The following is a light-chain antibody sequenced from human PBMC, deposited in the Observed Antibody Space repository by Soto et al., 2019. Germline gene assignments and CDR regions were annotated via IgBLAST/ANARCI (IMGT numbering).Light chain of an antibody. Sequence: EIVMTQSPATLSVSPGERATLSCRASQSVSTNLAWYHQKPGQAPRLLIYGASTRATGIPARFSGSGSGTEFNLTISGLQSEAFAVYHCQQYTDWPLTFGGGTKVEI. J-gene: IGKJ4*01. CDR1: QSVSTN. V-gene: IGKV3-15*01. CDR2: GAS. CDR3: QQYTDWPLT.